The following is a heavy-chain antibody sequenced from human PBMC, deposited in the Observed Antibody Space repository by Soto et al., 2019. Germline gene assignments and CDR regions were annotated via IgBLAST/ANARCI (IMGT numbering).Heavy chain of an antibody. J-gene: IGHJ4*02. Sequence: SETLSLTCTVSGGSISSYYWSWIRQPPGKGLEWIGYIYYSGSTNYNPSLKSRVTISVDTSKNQFSLKLSSVTAADTAVYYCARTYSSSSYFDYRGQGTLVTVS. CDR2: IYYSGST. V-gene: IGHV4-59*08. D-gene: IGHD6-6*01. CDR1: GGSISSYY. CDR3: ARTYSSSSYFDY.